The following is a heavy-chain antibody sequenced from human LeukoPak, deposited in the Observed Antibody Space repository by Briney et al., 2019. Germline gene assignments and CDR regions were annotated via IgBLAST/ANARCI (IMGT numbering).Heavy chain of an antibody. Sequence: ASVKVSCKASGYTFTGYYMHWVRQAPGQGLEWMGWINANSGATNYAQKFQGRVTMTRDTSISTAYMELSSLRSDDTAIYYCARDSFDYYGMDLWGQGTTVIVSS. J-gene: IGHJ6*02. V-gene: IGHV1-2*02. CDR1: GYTFTGYY. CDR3: ARDSFDYYGMDL. CDR2: INANSGAT.